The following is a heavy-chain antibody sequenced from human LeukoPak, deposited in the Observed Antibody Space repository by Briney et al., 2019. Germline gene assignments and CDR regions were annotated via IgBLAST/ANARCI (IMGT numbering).Heavy chain of an antibody. CDR2: INHSGST. Sequence: SETLSLTCAVHGGSFSGYYWSWIRQPPGKGLEWIGEINHSGSTNYNPSLKSRVTISVDTPKNQFSLKLSSVTAADTAVYYCARARAVAGTLGYYYYGVDVWGQGTTVTVSS. J-gene: IGHJ6*02. V-gene: IGHV4-34*01. D-gene: IGHD6-19*01. CDR1: GGSFSGYY. CDR3: ARARAVAGTLGYYYYGVDV.